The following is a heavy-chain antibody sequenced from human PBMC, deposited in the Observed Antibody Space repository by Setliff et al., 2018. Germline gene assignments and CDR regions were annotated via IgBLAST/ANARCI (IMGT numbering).Heavy chain of an antibody. J-gene: IGHJ4*02. CDR2: ISHLGIT. CDR3: ARGGVLGTGDFDY. CDR1: GGSVNSGYDN. V-gene: IGHV4-61*10. Sequence: PSETLSLTCTVSGGSVNSGYDNWNWLRQPAGKGLEWIGYISHLGITSYNPSLKSRATISVDTSKNQFSLQLTSVTSADTAVYFCARGGVLGTGDFDYWGQGTLVTVSS. D-gene: IGHD2-8*01.